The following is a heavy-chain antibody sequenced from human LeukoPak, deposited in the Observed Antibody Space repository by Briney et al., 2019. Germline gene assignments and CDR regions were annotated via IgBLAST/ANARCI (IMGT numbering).Heavy chain of an antibody. D-gene: IGHD5-12*01. CDR2: IKTDESDT. V-gene: IGHV3-74*01. J-gene: IGHJ4*02. CDR3: TTIRPDY. Sequence: GGSLRPSCAASGFTFSTYWMHWVRQAPGKGLVWVSRIKTDESDTDYADSVKGRFTISRDNAKNTLYLEMNSLRAEDTAVYFCTTIRPDYWGQGTLVTVSS. CDR1: GFTFSTYW.